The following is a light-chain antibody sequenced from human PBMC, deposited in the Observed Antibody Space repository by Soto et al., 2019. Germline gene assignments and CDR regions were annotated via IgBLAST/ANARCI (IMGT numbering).Light chain of an antibody. CDR2: EGN. CDR1: SSDVGSYKF. Sequence: QSVLTQPASMSASPGQSITISCTGTSSDVGSYKFVSWYQYHPGKAPKLIIHEGNRRPSGVSNRFSGSKSGNTASLTISGLQVEDEASYYCCSYVRSSNVVFGGGTKVTVL. J-gene: IGLJ2*01. CDR3: CSYVRSSNVV. V-gene: IGLV2-23*01.